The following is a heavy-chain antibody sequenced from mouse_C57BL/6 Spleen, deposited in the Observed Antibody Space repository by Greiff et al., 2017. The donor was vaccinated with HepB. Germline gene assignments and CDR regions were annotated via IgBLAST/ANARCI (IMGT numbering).Heavy chain of an antibody. CDR1: GYTFTSYW. J-gene: IGHJ2*01. Sequence: QVQLQQPWAELVKPGASVKMSCKASGYTFTSYWITWVKQRPGQGLEWIGDIYPGSGSTNYNEKFKSKATLTVDTSSSTAYMQLSSLTSEDSAVYYCASGGPSTGVDYWGQGTTLTVSS. CDR2: IYPGSGST. D-gene: IGHD4-1*02. CDR3: ASGGPSTGVDY. V-gene: IGHV1-55*01.